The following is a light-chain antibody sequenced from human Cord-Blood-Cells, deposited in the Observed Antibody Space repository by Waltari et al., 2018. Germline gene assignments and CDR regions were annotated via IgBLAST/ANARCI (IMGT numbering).Light chain of an antibody. CDR2: GKN. V-gene: IGLV3-19*01. CDR3: NSRDSSGNPWV. J-gene: IGLJ3*02. Sequence: SSELTQDPAVSVDLGQTVRITCQGASLRSYYASWYQQKPGQDPVLVIYGKNNRPSGIPDRFSGSSSGNPASLTITGAQAEDEADYYCNSRDSSGNPWVFGGGTKLTVL. CDR1: SLRSYY.